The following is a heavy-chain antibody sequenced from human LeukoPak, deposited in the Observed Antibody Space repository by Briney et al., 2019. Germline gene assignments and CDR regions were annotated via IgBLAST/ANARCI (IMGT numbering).Heavy chain of an antibody. Sequence: KASETLSLTCTVSGGSISSYYWSWIRQPPGKGLEWIGYIYYSGSTNYNPSLKSRVTISVDTSKNQFSLKLSSVTAADTAVYYCARYSGYDWGSFDYWGQGTLVTVSS. D-gene: IGHD5-12*01. CDR1: GGSISSYY. CDR3: ARYSGYDWGSFDY. V-gene: IGHV4-59*01. J-gene: IGHJ4*02. CDR2: IYYSGST.